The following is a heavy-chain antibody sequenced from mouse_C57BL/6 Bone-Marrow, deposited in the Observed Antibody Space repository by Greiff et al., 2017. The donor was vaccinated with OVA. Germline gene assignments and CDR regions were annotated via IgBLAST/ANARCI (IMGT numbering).Heavy chain of an antibody. V-gene: IGHV10-1*01. Sequence: GGGLVQPKGSLKLSCAASGFSFNTYAMNWVRQAPGKGLEWVARIRSKSNNYATYYADSVKDRFTISRDDSESMLYLQMNNLKTEDTAMYYCVRTGYDGYYSWYFDVWGTGTTVTVSS. CDR3: VRTGYDGYYSWYFDV. D-gene: IGHD2-3*01. CDR2: IRSKSNNYAT. CDR1: GFSFNTYA. J-gene: IGHJ1*03.